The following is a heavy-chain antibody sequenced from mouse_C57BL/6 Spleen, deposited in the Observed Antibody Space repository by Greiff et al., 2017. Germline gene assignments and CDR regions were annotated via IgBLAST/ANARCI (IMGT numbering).Heavy chain of an antibody. Sequence: EVKLVESGGGLVKPGGSLKLSCAASGFTFSSYTMSWVRQTPEKRLEWVATISGGGGNTYYPDRVKGRFTISRDNAKNTLYLQMSSLRSEDTALYYGARQGYYGRYYYCMDYWGQGTSVTVSS. D-gene: IGHD1-1*01. J-gene: IGHJ4*01. CDR3: ARQGYYGRYYYCMDY. CDR2: ISGGGGNT. V-gene: IGHV5-9*01. CDR1: GFTFSSYT.